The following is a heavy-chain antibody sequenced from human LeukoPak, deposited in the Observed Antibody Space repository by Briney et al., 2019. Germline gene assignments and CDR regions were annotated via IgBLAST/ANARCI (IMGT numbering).Heavy chain of an antibody. CDR1: GFTFSSYS. Sequence: GGSLRLSCAASGFTFSSYSMNWVRQAPGKGLEWVSGISWNSGSIGYADSVKGRFTISRDNAKNSLYLQMNSLRAEDTALYYCAKDIGHYGSTWGQGTLVTVSS. V-gene: IGHV3-9*01. CDR2: ISWNSGSI. CDR3: AKDIGHYGST. J-gene: IGHJ5*02. D-gene: IGHD4-17*01.